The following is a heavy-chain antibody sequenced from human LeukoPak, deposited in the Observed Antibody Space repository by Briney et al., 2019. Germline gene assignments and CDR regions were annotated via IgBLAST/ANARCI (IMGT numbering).Heavy chain of an antibody. J-gene: IGHJ4*02. CDR3: ARGRFRIMTH. Sequence: SETLSLTCTVSGGSVSSHTYYWGWIRQPPGKGLEWIGSMHYIGSSYYNPSLKSRVTISIDTSKNQFSLKLSSVTAADTAVYYCARGRFRIMTHWGQGTLVTVSS. D-gene: IGHD3-16*01. CDR1: GGSVSSHTYY. CDR2: MHYIGSS. V-gene: IGHV4-39*01.